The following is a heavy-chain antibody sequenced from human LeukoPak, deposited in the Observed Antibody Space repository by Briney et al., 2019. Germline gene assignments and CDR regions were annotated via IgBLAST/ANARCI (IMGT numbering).Heavy chain of an antibody. CDR3: ARQQWLVLNQYYFDY. V-gene: IGHV4-34*01. CDR2: INHSGST. D-gene: IGHD6-19*01. J-gene: IGHJ4*02. CDR1: GGSFSGYY. Sequence: PSETLSLTCAVYGGSFSGYYWSWIRQPPGKGLEWTGEINHSGSTNYNPSLKSRVTISVDTSKNQFSLKLSSVTAADTAVYYCARQQWLVLNQYYFDYWGQGTLVTVSS.